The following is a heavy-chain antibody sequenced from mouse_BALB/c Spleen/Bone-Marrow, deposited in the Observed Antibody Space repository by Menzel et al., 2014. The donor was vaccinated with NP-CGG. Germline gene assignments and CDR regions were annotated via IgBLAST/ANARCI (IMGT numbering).Heavy chain of an antibody. D-gene: IGHD1-1*01. Sequence: QVQLKESGPEVVRPGVSVKISCKGSGYTFTDYAMHWVKQSHAKSLEWIGVIGTYNGNTNYNQKFKGKATMTVDKSSSTAYMELARLTPDDSAIYFGARDSLRSHFDYRGQGTTLTVSS. CDR1: GYTFTDYA. V-gene: IGHV1-67*01. CDR3: ARDSLRSHFDY. J-gene: IGHJ2*01. CDR2: IGTYNGNT.